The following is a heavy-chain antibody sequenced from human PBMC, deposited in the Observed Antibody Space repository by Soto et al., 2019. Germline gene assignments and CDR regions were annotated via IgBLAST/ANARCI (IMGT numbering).Heavy chain of an antibody. V-gene: IGHV5-51*01. D-gene: IGHD3-22*01. J-gene: IGHJ4*02. CDR1: GYSFTSYW. CDR3: ARQGFHYYDSSGYPQPPDY. Sequence: EVQLVQSGAEVKKPGESLKISCNGSGYSFTSYWIGWVRQMPGKGLEWMGIIYPGDSDTRYSPSFQGQVTISADKSIRTAYLQWSSLKASDTAMYYCARQGFHYYDSSGYPQPPDYWGQGTLVTVSS. CDR2: IYPGDSDT.